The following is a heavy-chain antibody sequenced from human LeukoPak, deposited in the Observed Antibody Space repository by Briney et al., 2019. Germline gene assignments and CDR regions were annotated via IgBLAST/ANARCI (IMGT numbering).Heavy chain of an antibody. CDR2: ITFSGDTA. Sequence: PGGSLRLSCAASGFNFNNYHMTWVRQAPGEGLEWVSIITFSGDTAYYADSVKGRFTISKDNSKNTLYLQMNRMRAEDAAVYYCAKKSQSRGRGAFDIWGQGTMVTVSS. CDR3: AKKSQSRGRGAFDI. V-gene: IGHV3-23*01. D-gene: IGHD3-10*01. J-gene: IGHJ3*02. CDR1: GFNFNNYH.